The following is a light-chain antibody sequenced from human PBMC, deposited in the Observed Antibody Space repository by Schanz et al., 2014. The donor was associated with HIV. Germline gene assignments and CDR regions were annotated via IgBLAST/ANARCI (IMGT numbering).Light chain of an antibody. J-gene: IGLJ2*01. Sequence: QSVLTQPPSASGTTGQTVTISCSGSSSNIGFHYVYWYQQLPGTAPKLLIYRDNQRPSGVPERFSGSKSGTSASLAISGLRSEDEADYYCASWDGGLSVVFGGGTKLTVL. CDR2: RDN. V-gene: IGLV1-47*01. CDR3: ASWDGGLSVV. CDR1: SSNIGFHY.